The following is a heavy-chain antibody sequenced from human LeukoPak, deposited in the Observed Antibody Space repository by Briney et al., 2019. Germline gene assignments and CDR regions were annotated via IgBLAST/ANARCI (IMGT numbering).Heavy chain of an antibody. Sequence: PGGSLRLSCAASGFTFSTYGMHWVRQAPGKGLEWVAFIRYDGSYKNYAAYVMGRFTISRDISKDTLYLLLNSLRVEDTAVYYCAKDSHRTGSYSGTYPYYFDYWGQGTLVSVSS. V-gene: IGHV3-30*02. J-gene: IGHJ4*02. D-gene: IGHD3-10*01. CDR1: GFTFSTYG. CDR3: AKDSHRTGSYSGTYPYYFDY. CDR2: IRYDGSYK.